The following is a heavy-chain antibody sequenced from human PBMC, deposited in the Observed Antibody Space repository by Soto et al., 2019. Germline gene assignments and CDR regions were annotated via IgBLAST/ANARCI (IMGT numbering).Heavy chain of an antibody. CDR3: ARETPSAAAAYYYCGLDV. CDR1: GGTFSSYF. V-gene: IGHV1-69*13. D-gene: IGHD6-13*01. Sequence: ASVKVSCKVSGGTFSSYFINWVRQAPGQGLEWVGGIIPGFDTASYAEKFQGRVTITADESTSTAYMELSRLRSDDTAVYYCARETPSAAAAYYYCGLDVWGQGTTVTVSS. CDR2: IIPGFDTA. J-gene: IGHJ6*02.